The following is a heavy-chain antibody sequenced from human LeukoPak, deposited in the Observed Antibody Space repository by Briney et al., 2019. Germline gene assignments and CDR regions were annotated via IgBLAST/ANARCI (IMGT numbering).Heavy chain of an antibody. V-gene: IGHV3-23*01. CDR3: AKRRGLELLYYYYMDV. CDR2: ISGSGGAT. D-gene: IGHD1-7*01. J-gene: IGHJ6*03. Sequence: PGGSLRLSCAASGFTFSTYGMSWVRQAPGKGLEWVSGISGSGGATYYADSVKGRFTISRDNSKNTLYLQMKSLRAEDTAVYYCAKRRGLELLYYYYMDVWGKGTTVTVSS. CDR1: GFTFSTYG.